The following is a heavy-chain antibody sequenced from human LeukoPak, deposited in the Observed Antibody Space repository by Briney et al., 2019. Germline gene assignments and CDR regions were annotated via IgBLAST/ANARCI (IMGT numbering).Heavy chain of an antibody. Sequence: PGGSLRLSCAASGFTFSNYYMTWVRQAPGKGLEWVALIWYDGSDKYYADSVKGRFTISRDNSKNTLYLQMNSLRVEDTAVYYCAVDCSSASCRPENWGQGTLVTVSS. CDR1: GFTFSNYY. CDR2: IWYDGSDK. J-gene: IGHJ4*02. V-gene: IGHV3-30*02. D-gene: IGHD2-2*01. CDR3: AVDCSSASCRPEN.